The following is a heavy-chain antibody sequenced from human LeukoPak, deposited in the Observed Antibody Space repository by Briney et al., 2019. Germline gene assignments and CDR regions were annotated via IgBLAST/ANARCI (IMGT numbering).Heavy chain of an antibody. D-gene: IGHD6-13*01. CDR2: ISTSSSYI. J-gene: IGHJ4*02. V-gene: IGHV3-21*01. CDR1: GFTFSNYW. CDR3: ARVAEAAAFDS. Sequence: GGSLRLSCAASGFTFSNYWMHWVRQTPGKGLEWVSSISTSSSYIYYADSVKGRFTISRDNAKNSLYLQMNSLKPEDTAVYYCARVAEAAAFDSWGQGTLVTVSS.